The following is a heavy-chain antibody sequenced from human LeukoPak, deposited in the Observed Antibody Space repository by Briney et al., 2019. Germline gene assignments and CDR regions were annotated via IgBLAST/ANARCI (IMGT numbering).Heavy chain of an antibody. V-gene: IGHV4-59*12. J-gene: IGHJ4*02. CDR3: ARDRSGSWRYFDY. CDR2: ISYSGST. CDR1: GGSISSDY. D-gene: IGHD1-26*01. Sequence: SETLSLTCTVSGGSISSDYWTWIRQPPGKRLEWIGYISYSGSTNYNPSLRSRVAMSIDTSKNQVSLRLSSVTAADTAVYYCARDRSGSWRYFDYWGQGTLVTVSS.